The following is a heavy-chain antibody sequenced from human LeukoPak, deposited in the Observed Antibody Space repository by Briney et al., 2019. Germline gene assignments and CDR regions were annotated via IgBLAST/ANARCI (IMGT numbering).Heavy chain of an antibody. CDR1: GYTFTGYY. Sequence: GASVKVSCKASGYTFTGYYMYWVRQAPGQGLEWMGWINPNSGGTNYAQKFQGRVTMTRDTSISTAYMELSRLRSDDTAVYYCARGKSSGWYGDKYYFDYWGQGTLVTVSS. CDR2: INPNSGGT. J-gene: IGHJ4*02. CDR3: ARGKSSGWYGDKYYFDY. D-gene: IGHD6-19*01. V-gene: IGHV1-2*02.